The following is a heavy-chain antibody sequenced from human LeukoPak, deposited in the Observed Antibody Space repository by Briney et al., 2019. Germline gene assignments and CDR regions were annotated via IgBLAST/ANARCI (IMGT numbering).Heavy chain of an antibody. CDR3: ARDLGGGYSGYDYRRYYFDY. D-gene: IGHD5-12*01. Sequence: PSETLSPTCAVYGGSFSGYYWSWIRQPPGKGLEWIGEINHSGSTNYNPSLKSRVTISVDTSKDQFSLKLSSVTAADTAVYYCARDLGGGYSGYDYRRYYFDYWGQGSLVTVSS. J-gene: IGHJ4*02. CDR2: INHSGST. CDR1: GGSFSGYY. V-gene: IGHV4-34*01.